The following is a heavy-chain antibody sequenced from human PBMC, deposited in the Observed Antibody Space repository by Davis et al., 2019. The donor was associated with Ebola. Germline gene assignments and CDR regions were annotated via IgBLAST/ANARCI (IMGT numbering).Heavy chain of an antibody. CDR3: ARDSRDYGDYEGYYYYGMDV. CDR2: IIPILGIA. J-gene: IGHJ6*02. Sequence: SVKVSCKASGGTFSSYAISWVRQAPGQGLEWMGRIIPILGIANYAQKFQGRVTITADESTSTAYMELSSLRSEDTAVYYCARDSRDYGDYEGYYYYGMDVWGQGTTVTVSS. V-gene: IGHV1-69*04. CDR1: GGTFSSYA. D-gene: IGHD4-17*01.